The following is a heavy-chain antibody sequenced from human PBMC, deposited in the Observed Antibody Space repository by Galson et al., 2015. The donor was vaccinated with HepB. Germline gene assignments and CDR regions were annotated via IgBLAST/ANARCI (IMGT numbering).Heavy chain of an antibody. CDR1: GFTFSSYA. V-gene: IGHV3-30*04. D-gene: IGHD3-9*01. CDR3: ARDPHVLRYFDWLRNWFDP. CDR2: ISYDGSNK. Sequence: SLRLSCAASGFTFSSYAMHWVRQAPGKGLEWVAVISYDGSNKYYADSVKGRFTISRDNSKNTLYLQMNSLRAEDTAVYYCARDPHVLRYFDWLRNWFDPWGQGTLVTVSS. J-gene: IGHJ5*02.